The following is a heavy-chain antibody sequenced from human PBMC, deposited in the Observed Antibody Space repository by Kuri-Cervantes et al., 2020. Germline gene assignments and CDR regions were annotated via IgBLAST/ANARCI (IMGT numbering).Heavy chain of an antibody. CDR1: GGSISSYY. CDR3: ARGDNYYYGMDV. Sequence: GSLRLSCTVSGGSISSYYWSWIRQPPGKGLEWIGYIYYSGSTNYNPSLKSRVTISVDTSKNQFSLKLSSVTAADTAVYYCARGDNYYYGMDVWGQGTTVTVSS. CDR2: IYYSGST. J-gene: IGHJ6*02. V-gene: IGHV4-59*01. D-gene: IGHD2-15*01.